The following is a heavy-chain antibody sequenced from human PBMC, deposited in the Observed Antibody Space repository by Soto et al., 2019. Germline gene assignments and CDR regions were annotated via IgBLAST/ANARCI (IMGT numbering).Heavy chain of an antibody. D-gene: IGHD3-9*01. J-gene: IGHJ4*02. CDR2: IYYSGST. V-gene: IGHV4-59*01. Sequence: QVQLQESGPGLVKPSETLSLTCTVSGGSISSYYWSWIRQPPGKGLEWIGYIYYSGSTNYNPSLKSRVTISVDTSKNQFSLKLSSVTAADTAVYYCAREVLNYDILTGYYIHGLFDYWGQGTLVTVSS. CDR1: GGSISSYY. CDR3: AREVLNYDILTGYYIHGLFDY.